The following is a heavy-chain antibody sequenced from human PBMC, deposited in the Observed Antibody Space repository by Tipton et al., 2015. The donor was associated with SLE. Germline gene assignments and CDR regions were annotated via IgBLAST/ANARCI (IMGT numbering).Heavy chain of an antibody. D-gene: IGHD2-21*02. Sequence: TLSLTCTVSGDSINTNNYFWSWIRQPAGKGLEWVGRISSSGSTNYNPSLKSRVIISVDTSKNQFSLKLSSVTAADTAVYCCARGMVTWRGAIVGVDVWGQGTTVNVSS. CDR2: ISSSGST. CDR1: GDSINTNNYF. CDR3: ARGMVTWRGAIVGVDV. J-gene: IGHJ6*02. V-gene: IGHV4-61*02.